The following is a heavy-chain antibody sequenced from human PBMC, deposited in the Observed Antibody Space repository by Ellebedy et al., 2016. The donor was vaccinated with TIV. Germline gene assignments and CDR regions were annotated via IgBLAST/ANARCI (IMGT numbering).Heavy chain of an antibody. D-gene: IGHD6-13*01. CDR3: ARDPPGIAASGPYK. CDR1: GFTVGNNY. CDR2: IYSGGDT. Sequence: GESLKISCPASGFTVGNNYMNWLRQAPGKGLEWVSLIYSGGDTVYADSVKGRFTISRDSSKNTLYLQMNSLRAEDTAVYYCARDPPGIAASGPYKWGQGTLVTVSS. J-gene: IGHJ4*02. V-gene: IGHV3-53*01.